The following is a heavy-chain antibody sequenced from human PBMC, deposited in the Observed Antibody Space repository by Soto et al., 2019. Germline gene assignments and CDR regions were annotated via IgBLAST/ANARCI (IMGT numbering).Heavy chain of an antibody. CDR2: IIPILGIA. CDR1: GGTFSSYT. CDR3: ASPGGPGDRELLPNDYYFDY. D-gene: IGHD1-26*01. J-gene: IGHJ4*02. V-gene: IGHV1-69*02. Sequence: QVQLVQSGAEVKKPGSSVKVSCKASGGTFSSYTISWVRQAPGQGLEWMGRIIPILGIANYAQKFQGRVTITADKSTSTAYMELSSLRSEDTAVYYCASPGGPGDRELLPNDYYFDYWGQGTLVTVSS.